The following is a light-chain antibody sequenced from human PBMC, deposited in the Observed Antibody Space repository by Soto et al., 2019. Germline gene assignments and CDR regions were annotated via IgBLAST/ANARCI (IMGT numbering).Light chain of an antibody. V-gene: IGKV3-11*01. CDR1: QSVSSY. CDR3: QQRSNWPPLLT. J-gene: IGKJ4*01. CDR2: DAS. Sequence: EIVLTQSPATLSLSPGERATLSCRASQSVSSYLAWYQQKPGQAPRLLIYDASNRATGIPARFSGSGSGTDSTLTISSLEPEDFAVYYCQQRSNWPPLLTFGGGTKVDIK.